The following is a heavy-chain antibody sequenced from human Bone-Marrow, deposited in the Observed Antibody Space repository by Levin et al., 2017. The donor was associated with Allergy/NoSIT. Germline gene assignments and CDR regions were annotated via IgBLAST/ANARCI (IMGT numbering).Heavy chain of an antibody. D-gene: IGHD3-22*01. CDR1: GASVSSRRYH. J-gene: IGHJ4*02. Sequence: KTSETLSLTCTFSGASVSSRRYHWTWIRQPPGKGLEWIGYIYDNGNTKYSPSLKSRVTMSVDTSKNQFSLRLRSVTAADTAVYYCASLRGYYDSIGYYQDVDFWGQGTLVTVSS. CDR3: ASLRGYYDSIGYYQDVDF. CDR2: IYDNGNT. V-gene: IGHV4-61*01.